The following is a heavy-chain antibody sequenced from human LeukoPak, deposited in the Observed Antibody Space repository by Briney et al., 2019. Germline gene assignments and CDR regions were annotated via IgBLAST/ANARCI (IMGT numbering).Heavy chain of an antibody. CDR3: ARESEVTTALGY. V-gene: IGHV4-39*07. CDR1: GGSISSGDYY. CDR2: IYYSGST. Sequence: SETLSLTCTVSGGSISSGDYYWSWIRQPPGKGLEWIGSIYYSGSTDYNPSLKSRVTVSVDTSKNQFSLKLSSVTAADTAVYYCARESEVTTALGYWGQGTLVTVSS. D-gene: IGHD1-1*01. J-gene: IGHJ4*02.